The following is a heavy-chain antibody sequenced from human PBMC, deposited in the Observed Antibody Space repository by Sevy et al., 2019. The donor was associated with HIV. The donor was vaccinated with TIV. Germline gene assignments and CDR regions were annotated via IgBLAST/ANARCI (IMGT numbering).Heavy chain of an antibody. Sequence: GGSLRISCTTSGFAFGDYAMNWVRQAPGKGLEWVAFLKSKADGGTVDHAPSVKGRFTISRDDSKSIAYLQMNDLTTEATAVYYCTRWKGLQSIFDYWGQGALVTVSS. J-gene: IGHJ4*02. D-gene: IGHD1-1*01. CDR2: LKSKADGGTV. V-gene: IGHV3-49*04. CDR3: TRWKGLQSIFDY. CDR1: GFAFGDYA.